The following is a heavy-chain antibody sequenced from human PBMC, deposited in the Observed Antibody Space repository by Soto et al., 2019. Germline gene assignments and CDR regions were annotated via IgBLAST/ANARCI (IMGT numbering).Heavy chain of an antibody. J-gene: IGHJ6*02. V-gene: IGHV3-53*01. CDR1: GFTVSSNY. Sequence: PGGFLRLSCAASGFTVSSNYMSWVRQAPGKGLEWVSVIYSGGSTYYADSVKGRFTISRDNSKNTLYLQMNSLRAEDTAVYYCASRIMITFGGVRNYYGMDVWGQGTTVTVSS. CDR2: IYSGGST. CDR3: ASRIMITFGGVRNYYGMDV. D-gene: IGHD3-16*01.